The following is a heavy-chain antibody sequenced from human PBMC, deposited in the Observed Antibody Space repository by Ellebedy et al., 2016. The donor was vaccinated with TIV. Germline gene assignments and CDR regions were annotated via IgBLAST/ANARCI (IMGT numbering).Heavy chain of an antibody. CDR1: GGSFSGYY. CDR3: AREPTAAAGFSAFDI. D-gene: IGHD6-13*01. Sequence: SETLSLXCAVYGGSFSGYYWSWIRQPPGKGLEWIGVINHSGSTNYNPSLKSRVTISVDTSKNQFSLKLSSVTAADTAVYYCAREPTAAAGFSAFDIWGQGTMVTVSS. J-gene: IGHJ3*02. V-gene: IGHV4-34*01. CDR2: INHSGST.